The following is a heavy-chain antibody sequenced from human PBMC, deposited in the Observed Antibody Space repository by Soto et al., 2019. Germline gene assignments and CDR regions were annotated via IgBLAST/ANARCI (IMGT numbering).Heavy chain of an antibody. V-gene: IGHV3-49*04. CDR1: GFTFSNAW. CDR2: VRSKAYGGTT. CDR3: ARYTYTSRYSYYGMDV. D-gene: IGHD6-13*01. J-gene: IGHJ6*02. Sequence: GGSLRLSCAASGFTFSNAWMSWVRQAPGKGLEWVGVVRSKAYGGTTDYAASVKGRFDISRDDSKSIAYLQMNSVTTEDTAVYFCARYTYTSRYSYYGMDVWGHGTTVTVSS.